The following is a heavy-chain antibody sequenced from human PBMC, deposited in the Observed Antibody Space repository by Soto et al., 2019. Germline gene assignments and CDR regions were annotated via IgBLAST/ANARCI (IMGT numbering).Heavy chain of an antibody. J-gene: IGHJ6*02. D-gene: IGHD3-3*01. V-gene: IGHV3-30-3*01. CDR3: ARVMTIFKSYYYFGMDV. CDR2: ISYDGSDQ. Sequence: QVHLVESGGGVVQPGRSLRLSCAASGFNFSSYAMHWVRQAPGKGLEWLAVISYDGSDQKYADSAKGRFIISRDNSKSTVSLQMDSLRHEDTAVYFCARVMTIFKSYYYFGMDVWGQGTKVTVSS. CDR1: GFNFSSYA.